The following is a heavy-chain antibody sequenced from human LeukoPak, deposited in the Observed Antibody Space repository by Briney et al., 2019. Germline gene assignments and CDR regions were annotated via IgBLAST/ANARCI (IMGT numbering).Heavy chain of an antibody. CDR3: ARDYSSSWLSWASYYYMDV. V-gene: IGHV3-74*01. D-gene: IGHD6-13*01. CDR2: INSDGSST. J-gene: IGHJ6*03. CDR1: GFTFSSYW. Sequence: GGSLRLSCAASGFTFSSYWMHWVRQAPGKGLVWVSRINSDGSSTSYAGSVKGRFTISRDNAKNTLYLQMNSLRAEDTAVYYCARDYSSSWLSWASYYYMDVWGKGTTVTVSS.